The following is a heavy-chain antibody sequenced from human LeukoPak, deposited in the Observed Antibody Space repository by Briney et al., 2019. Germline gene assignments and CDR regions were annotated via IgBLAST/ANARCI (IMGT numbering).Heavy chain of an antibody. CDR2: INPSGGST. D-gene: IGHD6-13*01. CDR1: GYTFTSYY. J-gene: IGHJ4*02. CDR3: ARTYSSSDEFDY. V-gene: IGHV1-46*01. Sequence: ASVKVSCKASGYTFTSYYIHWVRQAPGQGLEWMGIINPSGGSTTYAQKFQGRVAMTRDTSTSRVYMEVSSLRSEDTAVYYCARTYSSSDEFDYWGQGTLVTVSS.